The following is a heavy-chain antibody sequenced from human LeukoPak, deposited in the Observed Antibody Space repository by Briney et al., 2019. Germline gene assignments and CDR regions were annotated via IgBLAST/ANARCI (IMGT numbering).Heavy chain of an antibody. J-gene: IGHJ6*03. CDR1: GFTFSGSA. CDR2: IRSKANSYAT. D-gene: IGHD4-17*01. CDR3: TSYGDNDLNYYYSYYMDV. V-gene: IGHV3-73*01. Sequence: PGGSLRLSCAASGFTFSGSAVHWVRQASGKGLEWVDRIRSKANSYATAYAASVKGRFTISRDDSKNTAYLQMNSLKTEDTALYYCTSYGDNDLNYYYSYYMDVWGKGTTVTVSS.